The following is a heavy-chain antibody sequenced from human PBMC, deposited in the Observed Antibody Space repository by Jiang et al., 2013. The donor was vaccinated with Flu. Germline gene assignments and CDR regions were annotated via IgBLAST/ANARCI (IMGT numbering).Heavy chain of an antibody. CDR3: ARDRDYEGFDY. CDR2: ISTSITTV. J-gene: IGHJ4*02. D-gene: IGHD4-17*01. V-gene: IGHV3-48*03. Sequence: QLVESGGGLVQPGGSLRLSCAASGFTFSSYEMNWVRQAPGKGLEWVSYISTSITTVYYADSVKGRFTISRDNAKNSLYLQMNSLRAEDTAVYYCARDRDYEGFDYWGQGTLVTVSS. CDR1: GFTFSSYE.